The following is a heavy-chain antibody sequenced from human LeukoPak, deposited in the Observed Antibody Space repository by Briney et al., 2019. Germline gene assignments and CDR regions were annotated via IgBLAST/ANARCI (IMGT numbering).Heavy chain of an antibody. CDR2: MNPNSGNT. CDR3: ARDRRGKTAGILNWFDP. D-gene: IGHD6-13*01. Sequence: GASVKVSCKASGYTFTSYDINWVRQATGQGLEWMGWMNPNSGNTGYAQKFQGRVTMTRYTSISTAYMELSSLRSEDTAVYYCARDRRGKTAGILNWFDPWGQGTLVTVS. J-gene: IGHJ5*02. CDR1: GYTFTSYD. V-gene: IGHV1-8*01.